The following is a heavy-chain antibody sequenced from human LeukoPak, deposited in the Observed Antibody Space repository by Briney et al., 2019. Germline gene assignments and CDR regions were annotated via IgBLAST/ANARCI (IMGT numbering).Heavy chain of an antibody. D-gene: IGHD3-10*01. CDR3: ARGFHRLYGSGSYYNPEFDY. CDR1: GYTFTSYD. J-gene: IGHJ4*02. CDR2: MNPNSGNT. Sequence: ASVKVSCKASGYTFTSYDINWVRQATGQGLEWMGWMNPNSGNTGYAQKFQGRVTMTRNTSISTAYMELSSLRSEDTAVYYCARGFHRLYGSGSYYNPEFDYWGQGTLVTVSS. V-gene: IGHV1-8*01.